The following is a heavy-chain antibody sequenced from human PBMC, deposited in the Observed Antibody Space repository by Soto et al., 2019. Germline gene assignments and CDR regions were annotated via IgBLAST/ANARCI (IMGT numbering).Heavy chain of an antibody. CDR1: GFTLSSYG. CDR3: AKGVQPWLGVADY. Sequence: QVQLVESGGGVVQPGRSLRLSCAASGFTLSSYGMHWVRQAPGKGLERVAIISFDGSNKYYADSVKGRFTISRDNAKNTLYLQMNSLRAEDTAVYYCAKGVQPWLGVADYWGQGTMVTVSS. V-gene: IGHV3-30*18. D-gene: IGHD5-12*01. J-gene: IGHJ4*02. CDR2: ISFDGSNK.